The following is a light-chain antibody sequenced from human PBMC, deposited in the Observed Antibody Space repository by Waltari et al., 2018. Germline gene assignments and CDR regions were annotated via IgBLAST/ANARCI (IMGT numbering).Light chain of an antibody. CDR3: LQHKTYPWT. V-gene: IGKV1-17*03. CDR2: TVS. Sequence: DIQMTQSPSAMSASVGDRVTITCRASQGIGNSLAWFQQKPGKTPKRLIYTVSRLQNGVPSRFSGSGSGTEFTLTISSLQPEDFATYYCLQHKTYPWTFGQGTKVEIK. J-gene: IGKJ1*01. CDR1: QGIGNS.